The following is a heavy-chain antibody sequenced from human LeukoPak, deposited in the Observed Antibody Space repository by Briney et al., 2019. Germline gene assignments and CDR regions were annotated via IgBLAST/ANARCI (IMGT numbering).Heavy chain of an antibody. V-gene: IGHV3-23*01. J-gene: IGHJ5*02. D-gene: IGHD3-10*01. Sequence: GGSLRLSCAASGFTFSSYAMSWVRQAPGKGLEWVSAISGSGGSTYYADSVKGRFTISRDNSKNTLYLQMNSLRAEDTAVYYCAKFSGRSSGSYLFSWGQGTLVTVSS. CDR2: ISGSGGST. CDR3: AKFSGRSSGSYLFS. CDR1: GFTFSSYA.